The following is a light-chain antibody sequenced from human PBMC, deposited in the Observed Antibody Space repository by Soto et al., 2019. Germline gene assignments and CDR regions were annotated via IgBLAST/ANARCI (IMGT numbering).Light chain of an antibody. CDR2: SNN. J-gene: IGLJ1*01. V-gene: IGLV1-44*01. Sequence: QSVLTQPPSASGTPGQRVTISCSGGSSNIGSKDVNWYQQLPETAPKVLMYSNNQRPSGVTDRFSGSKSGTSASLAISGLPSEDEADYYCAAWDDSLNGYVFGTGTKLTVL. CDR1: SSNIGSKD. CDR3: AAWDDSLNGYV.